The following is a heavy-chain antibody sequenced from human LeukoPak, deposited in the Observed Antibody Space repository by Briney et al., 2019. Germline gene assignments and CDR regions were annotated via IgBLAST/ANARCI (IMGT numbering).Heavy chain of an antibody. CDR1: GYSFTSYW. CDR2: IYPGDSET. D-gene: IGHD6-13*01. J-gene: IGHJ5*02. V-gene: IGHV5-51*01. CDR3: ARRFSSSWYWFDP. Sequence: GESLKISCKGSGYSFTSYWIGWVRQMPGKGLEWMEIIYPGDSETRYSPSFQGQVTISADKSISTAYLQWRSLKASDTAMYYCARRFSSSWYWFDPWGQGALVTVSS.